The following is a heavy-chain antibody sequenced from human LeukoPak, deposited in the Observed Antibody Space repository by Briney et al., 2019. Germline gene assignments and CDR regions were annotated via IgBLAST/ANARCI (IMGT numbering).Heavy chain of an antibody. CDR1: GFTFSSYS. J-gene: IGHJ1*01. Sequence: PGGSLRLSCAASGFTFSSYSMNWVRQGPGKGLEWVSSISSSSSYIYYADSVKGRFTISRDNAKDSLYLQMNSLRAEDTAVYYCARGSGYSYGYFQHWGQGTLVTVSS. CDR3: ARGSGYSYGYFQH. V-gene: IGHV3-21*01. CDR2: ISSSSSYI. D-gene: IGHD5-18*01.